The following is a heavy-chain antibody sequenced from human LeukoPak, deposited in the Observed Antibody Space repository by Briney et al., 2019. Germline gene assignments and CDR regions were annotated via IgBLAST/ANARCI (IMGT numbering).Heavy chain of an antibody. J-gene: IGHJ3*02. Sequence: SETLSLTCTVSGGSISSYYWSWIRQPPGKGLEWIGYIYYSGSTNYNPSLKSRVTISVDTSKNQFSLKLSSVTAADTAVYYCARDQWGLSSGWLNDAFDIWGQGTMVTVSS. CDR2: IYYSGST. V-gene: IGHV4-59*12. CDR3: ARDQWGLSSGWLNDAFDI. D-gene: IGHD6-19*01. CDR1: GGSISSYY.